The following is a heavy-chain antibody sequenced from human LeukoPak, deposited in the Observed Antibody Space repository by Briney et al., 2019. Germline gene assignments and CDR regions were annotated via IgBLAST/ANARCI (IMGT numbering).Heavy chain of an antibody. CDR3: ARSSGWYGSAFDI. Sequence: GGSLRLSCAASGFTFSSYAMHWVRQAPGKGLEYVSAISSNGGSTYYANSVKGRFTISRDNSKNTLYLQMGSLRAEDMAVYYCARSSGWYGSAFDIWGQGTMATVSS. CDR1: GFTFSSYA. J-gene: IGHJ3*02. D-gene: IGHD6-19*01. V-gene: IGHV3-64*01. CDR2: ISSNGGST.